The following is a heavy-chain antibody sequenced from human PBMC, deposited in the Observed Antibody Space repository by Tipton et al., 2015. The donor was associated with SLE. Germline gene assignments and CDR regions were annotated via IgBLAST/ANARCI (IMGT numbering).Heavy chain of an antibody. Sequence: TLSLTCTVSGGSISSYYWSWIRQPPGKGLEWIGYIYHSGSNNYNPSLKSRVTISVDTSKNQFSLKLSSVTAADTAIYYCARLYSSGVRGDYWGQGTLVTVSS. CDR3: ARLYSSGVRGDY. D-gene: IGHD6-19*01. V-gene: IGHV4-59*01. CDR2: IYHSGSN. CDR1: GGSISSYY. J-gene: IGHJ4*02.